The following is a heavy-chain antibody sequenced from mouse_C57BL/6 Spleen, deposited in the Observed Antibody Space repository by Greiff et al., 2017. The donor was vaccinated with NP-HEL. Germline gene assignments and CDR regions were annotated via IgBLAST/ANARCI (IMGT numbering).Heavy chain of an antibody. V-gene: IGHV1-19*01. Sequence: VQLQQSGPVLVKPGASVKMSCKASGYTFTDYYMNWVKQSHGKSLEWIGVINPYNGGTSYNQKFKGKATLTVDKSSSPAYMELNSLTSEDSAVYYCARGGYPYAMDYWGQGTSVTVSS. CDR2: INPYNGGT. D-gene: IGHD2-2*01. CDR3: ARGGYPYAMDY. J-gene: IGHJ4*01. CDR1: GYTFTDYY.